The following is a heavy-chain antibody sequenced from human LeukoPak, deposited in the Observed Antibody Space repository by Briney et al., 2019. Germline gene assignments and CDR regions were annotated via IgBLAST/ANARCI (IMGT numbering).Heavy chain of an antibody. D-gene: IGHD3-10*01. CDR3: ATADYFGSGRGGVSPSDY. CDR2: IRQNGRET. J-gene: IGHJ4*02. Sequence: GGSLRLSCVASGLTFSSYWMSWVRQAPGKGLEWVANIRQNGRETDYVHSVKGRFTISRDNAENSLFLQMNSLRAEDTALYCCATADYFGSGRGGVSPSDYWGQGTLVAVSS. CDR1: GLTFSSYW. V-gene: IGHV3-7*01.